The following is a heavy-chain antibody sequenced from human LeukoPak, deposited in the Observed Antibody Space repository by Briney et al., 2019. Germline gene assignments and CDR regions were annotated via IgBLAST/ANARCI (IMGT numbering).Heavy chain of an antibody. D-gene: IGHD5-18*01. CDR3: AREHTAMESLIDY. J-gene: IGHJ4*02. Sequence: GGSLRLSCAASGFTFDDYTMHWVRQAPGKGLEWVSLISWDGGSTYYADSVKGRFTISRDNSKNSLYLQMNSLRTEDTALYYCAREHTAMESLIDYWGQGTLVTVSS. V-gene: IGHV3-43*01. CDR1: GFTFDDYT. CDR2: ISWDGGST.